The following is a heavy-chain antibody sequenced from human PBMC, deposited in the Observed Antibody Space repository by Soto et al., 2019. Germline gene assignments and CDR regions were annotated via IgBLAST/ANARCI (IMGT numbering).Heavy chain of an antibody. V-gene: IGHV3-30-3*01. D-gene: IGHD2-2*01. CDR2: ISYDGSNK. Sequence: PGGSLRLSCAASGFTFSSYAMHWVRQAPGKGLEWVAVISYDGSNKYYADSVKGRFTISRDNSKNTLYLQMNSLRAEDTAVYYCASVSRTSWFDYWGQGTLLTVSS. J-gene: IGHJ4*02. CDR3: ASVSRTSWFDY. CDR1: GFTFSSYA.